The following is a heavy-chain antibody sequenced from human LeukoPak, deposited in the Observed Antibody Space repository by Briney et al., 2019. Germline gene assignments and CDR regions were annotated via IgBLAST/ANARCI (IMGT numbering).Heavy chain of an antibody. CDR2: VYYRGNT. CDR1: GGSISSSSYY. Sequence: SETLSLTCAVSGGSISSSSYYWGWIRQPPGKGLEWIGSVYYRGNTYYNPSLKSRVTTSVDTSKNQFSLKVSSMTAADTAVYYCARGDWKYGDFDRWGQGTLVTVSS. CDR3: ARGDWKYGDFDR. D-gene: IGHD1-7*01. J-gene: IGHJ4*02. V-gene: IGHV4-39*07.